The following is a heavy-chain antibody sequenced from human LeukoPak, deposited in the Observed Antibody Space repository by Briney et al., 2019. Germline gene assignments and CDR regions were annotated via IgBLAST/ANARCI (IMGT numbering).Heavy chain of an antibody. J-gene: IGHJ4*02. CDR1: GFTFTTYA. V-gene: IGHV3-23*01. CDR2: ISGSGGST. CDR3: AKVRSRIAAAGTSVYYFDY. D-gene: IGHD6-13*01. Sequence: GGSLRLSCAASGFTFTTYAMNWVRQAPGKGLEWVSVISGSGGSTYYADSVKGRFTISRDNSKNTLYLQMNSLRAEDTAVYYCAKVRSRIAAAGTSVYYFDYWGQGTLVTVSS.